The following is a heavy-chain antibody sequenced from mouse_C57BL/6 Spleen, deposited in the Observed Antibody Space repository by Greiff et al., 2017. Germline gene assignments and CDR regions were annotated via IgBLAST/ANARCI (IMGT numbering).Heavy chain of an antibody. CDR3: TTNWGFDY. CDR1: GFTFSDYG. CDR2: ISSCSSTI. J-gene: IGHJ2*01. Sequence: EVQLVESGGGLVKPGGSLKLSCEASGFTFSDYGMHWVRQAPEKGLEWVAYISSCSSTIYYADTVKGRFTISRDNAKNTLFLQMTSLRSEDTAMYYCTTNWGFDYWGQGTTLTVSS. V-gene: IGHV5-17*01. D-gene: IGHD4-1*01.